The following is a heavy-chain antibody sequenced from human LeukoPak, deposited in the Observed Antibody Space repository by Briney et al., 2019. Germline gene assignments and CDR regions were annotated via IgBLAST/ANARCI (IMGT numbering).Heavy chain of an antibody. CDR1: GGSFSGYY. Sequence: SETLSLTCAVYGGSFSGYYWSWIRQPPGKGLVWIGEINHSGSTNYNPSLKSRVTISVDTSKDQFSLKLSSVTAADTAVYYCARGGSYYYGSGSYRVQVSYYYGMDVWGKGTTVTVSS. CDR3: ARGGSYYYGSGSYRVQVSYYYGMDV. V-gene: IGHV4-34*01. J-gene: IGHJ6*04. D-gene: IGHD3-10*01. CDR2: INHSGST.